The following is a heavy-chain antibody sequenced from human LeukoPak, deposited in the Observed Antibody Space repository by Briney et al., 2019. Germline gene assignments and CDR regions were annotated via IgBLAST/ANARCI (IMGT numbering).Heavy chain of an antibody. V-gene: IGHV4-59*08. CDR3: ARQISSGWYPGAFDI. CDR1: SGSISSYY. D-gene: IGHD6-19*01. J-gene: IGHJ3*02. CDR2: IYYSGST. Sequence: SETLSLTCTVSSGSISSYYWSWIRQPPGKGLEWIGYIYYSGSTNYNPSLKSRVTISVDTSKNQFSLKLSSVTAADTAVYYCARQISSGWYPGAFDIWGQGTMVTVSS.